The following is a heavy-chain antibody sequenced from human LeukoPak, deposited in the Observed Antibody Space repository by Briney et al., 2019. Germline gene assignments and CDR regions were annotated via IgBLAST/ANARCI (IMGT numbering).Heavy chain of an antibody. CDR1: GFTFSSYS. J-gene: IGHJ4*02. V-gene: IGHV3-21*04. D-gene: IGHD1-26*01. CDR2: ISSSSSYI. Sequence: GGSLRLSCAASGFTFSSYSMNWVRQAPGKGLEWVSSISSSSSYIYYADSVKGRFTISRDNAKNSLYLQMNSLRAEDTAVYYCAIAAYSGSYRCYFDYWGQGTLVTVSS. CDR3: AIAAYSGSYRCYFDY.